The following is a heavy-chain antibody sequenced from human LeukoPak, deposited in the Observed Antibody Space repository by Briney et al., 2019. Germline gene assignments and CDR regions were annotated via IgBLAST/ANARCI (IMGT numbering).Heavy chain of an antibody. Sequence: SETLSLTCAVYGGSFSGYYWSWIRQPPGKGLEWIGEINHSGSTNYNPSLKSRVTISVDTSKNQFSLKLSPVTAADTAVYYCARDSSSWAFYAFDIWGQGTMVTVSS. CDR1: GGSFSGYY. V-gene: IGHV4-34*01. J-gene: IGHJ3*02. D-gene: IGHD6-13*01. CDR2: INHSGST. CDR3: ARDSSSWAFYAFDI.